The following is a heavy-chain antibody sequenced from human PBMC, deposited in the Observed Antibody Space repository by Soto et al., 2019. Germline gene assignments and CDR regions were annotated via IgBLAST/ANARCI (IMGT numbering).Heavy chain of an antibody. CDR3: VRDGAVAGTFRFDP. J-gene: IGHJ5*02. D-gene: IGHD6-19*01. CDR2: IYSGGNT. V-gene: IGHV3-53*04. Sequence: EVQLVESGGGLVQPGGSLRLSCAASGFTVSSNYMSWVRQAPGKGLEWVSVIYSGGNTYYADSVKGRFTISRHNSKNTLYLQMNSLRAEDTAMYYCVRDGAVAGTFRFDPWGQGTLVTVSS. CDR1: GFTVSSNY.